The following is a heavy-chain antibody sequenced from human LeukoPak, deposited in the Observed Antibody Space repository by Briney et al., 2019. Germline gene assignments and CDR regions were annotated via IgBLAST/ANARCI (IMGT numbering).Heavy chain of an antibody. J-gene: IGHJ6*02. CDR1: GFTFNVFS. Sequence: GGSLRLSCAASGFTFNVFSMNWIRQAPGKGLEWVSSISSKSEHILYSDSVKDRFTISRDNAKNSLYLQMNSLRVEDTAVYYCTRFESDFAYYYGMDVWGQGTTVTVTS. CDR3: TRFESDFAYYYGMDV. V-gene: IGHV3-21*01. CDR2: ISSKSEHI. D-gene: IGHD2-21*01.